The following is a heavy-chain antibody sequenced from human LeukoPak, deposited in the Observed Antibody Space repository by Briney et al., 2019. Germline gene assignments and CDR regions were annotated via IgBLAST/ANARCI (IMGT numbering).Heavy chain of an antibody. D-gene: IGHD4/OR15-4a*01. J-gene: IGHJ4*02. Sequence: SSETLSLTCTVSGGSISSYYWSWIRQPPGKGLEWIGYIYYSGSTNYNPSLKSRVTISVDTSKNQFSLKLSSVTAADTAVYYCARDRDMVLFDYWGQGTLVTVSS. CDR1: GGSISSYY. CDR3: ARDRDMVLFDY. CDR2: IYYSGST. V-gene: IGHV4-59*01.